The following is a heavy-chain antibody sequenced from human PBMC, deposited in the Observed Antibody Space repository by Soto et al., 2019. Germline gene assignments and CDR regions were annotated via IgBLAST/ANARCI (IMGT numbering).Heavy chain of an antibody. D-gene: IGHD6-13*01. CDR3: AGYSKSQGY. V-gene: IGHV3-74*01. Sequence: PGGSLRLSCAASGFTFSSYWMHWVRQAPGKGLVWVSRINSDGSSTSYADSVKGRFTISRDNPKNTLYLQMNSLRAEDTAVYYWAGYSKSQGYWGQGTLVTVSS. J-gene: IGHJ4*02. CDR1: GFTFSSYW. CDR2: INSDGSST.